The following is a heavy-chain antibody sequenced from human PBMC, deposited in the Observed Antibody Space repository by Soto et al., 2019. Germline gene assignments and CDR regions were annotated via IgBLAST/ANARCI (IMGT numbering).Heavy chain of an antibody. CDR1: GYTFTSYG. Sequence: CKASGYTFTSYGISWVRQAPGQGLEWMGWISAYNGNTNYAQKLQGRVTMTTDTSTSTAYMELRSLRSDDTAVYYCAREKGYSSGYYYYGMDVWGQGTTVTVSS. D-gene: IGHD3-10*01. J-gene: IGHJ6*02. CDR3: AREKGYSSGYYYYGMDV. V-gene: IGHV1-18*01. CDR2: ISAYNGNT.